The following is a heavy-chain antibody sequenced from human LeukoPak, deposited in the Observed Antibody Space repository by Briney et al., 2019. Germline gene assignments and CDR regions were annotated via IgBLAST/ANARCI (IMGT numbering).Heavy chain of an antibody. Sequence: SETLSLTCTVSGGSISSYYWSWIRQPAGKGLEWIGHIYTSGSTNYNPSLKSRVTMSVDTSKNQFSLKLSSVTAADTAVYYCAKSIGIQSGSYGHYYSDYYMDAWGKGTTVIVSS. J-gene: IGHJ6*03. CDR3: AKSIGIQSGSYGHYYSDYYMDA. CDR1: GGSISSYY. V-gene: IGHV4-4*07. D-gene: IGHD1-26*01. CDR2: IYTSGST.